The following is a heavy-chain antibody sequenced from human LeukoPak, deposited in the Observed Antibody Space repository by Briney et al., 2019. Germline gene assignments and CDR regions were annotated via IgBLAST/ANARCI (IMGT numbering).Heavy chain of an antibody. D-gene: IGHD6-13*01. J-gene: IGHJ4*02. CDR1: GFTFSSYG. V-gene: IGHV3-30*02. CDR2: IRFDGRDK. Sequence: GGSLRLSCAASGFTFSSYGMQWVRQAPGKGLEWVPFIRFDGRDKYYADSVKGRFTISRDNSENTLYLQMNSLRPEDTAVYYCLGSSWTEDYWGQGTLVTVSS. CDR3: LGSSWTEDY.